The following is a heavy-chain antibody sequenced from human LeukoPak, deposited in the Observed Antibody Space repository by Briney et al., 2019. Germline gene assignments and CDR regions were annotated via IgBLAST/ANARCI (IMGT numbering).Heavy chain of an antibody. CDR2: ISVTTGRT. Sequence: GGSLRLSCAASGFTFSSYAINSARQAPREWRGSLSTISVTTGRTQYADSVTGRFTISRDNSKNTLYLQMNSLRAEETAVYYCDGADYWGQGTLVTVYS. CDR3: DGADY. J-gene: IGHJ4*02. V-gene: IGHV3-23*01. D-gene: IGHD5-24*01. CDR1: GFTFSSYA.